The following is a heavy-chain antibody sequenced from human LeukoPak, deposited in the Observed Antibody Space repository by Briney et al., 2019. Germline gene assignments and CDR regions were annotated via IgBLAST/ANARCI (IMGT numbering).Heavy chain of an antibody. CDR1: GFTFSNAW. D-gene: IGHD2-8*01. V-gene: IGHV3-15*01. CDR2: IKSNNDGGTP. CDR3: TTDGVAISHTFDY. J-gene: IGHJ4*02. Sequence: GGSLRLSCAASGFTFSNAWMSWVRQAPGKGLEWVDRIKSNNDGGTPDYAAPVQGRFTISRDDSKNTLYLQMNSLKTEDTAVYYCTTDGVAISHTFDYWGQGTPVTVSS.